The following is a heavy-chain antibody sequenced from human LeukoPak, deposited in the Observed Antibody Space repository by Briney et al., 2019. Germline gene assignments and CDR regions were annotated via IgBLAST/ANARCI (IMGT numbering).Heavy chain of an antibody. CDR3: ARDPKYGDYGGGAFDI. D-gene: IGHD4-17*01. CDR2: INHSGST. J-gene: IGHJ3*02. Sequence: SETLSLTCAVYGGSFSGYYWSWIRQPPGKGLEWIGEINHSGSTNCNPSLKSRVTISVDTSKNQLSLKLSSVTAADTAVYYCARDPKYGDYGGGAFDIWGQGTMVTVSS. V-gene: IGHV4-34*01. CDR1: GGSFSGYY.